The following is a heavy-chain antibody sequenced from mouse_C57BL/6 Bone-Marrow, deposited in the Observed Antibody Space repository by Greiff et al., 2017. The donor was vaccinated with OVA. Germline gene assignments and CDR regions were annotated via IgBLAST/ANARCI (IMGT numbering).Heavy chain of an antibody. CDR2: IYPGDGDT. CDR3: ARRGYDSNYSSYYAMDY. CDR1: GYAFSSSW. Sequence: QVQLQQSGPELVKPGASVKISCKASGYAFSSSWMNWVKQRPGKGLEWIGRIYPGDGDTNYNGKFKGKATLTADKSSSTAYMQLSSLTSEDSAVYFCARRGYDSNYSSYYAMDYWGQGTSVTVSS. D-gene: IGHD2-5*01. J-gene: IGHJ4*01. V-gene: IGHV1-82*01.